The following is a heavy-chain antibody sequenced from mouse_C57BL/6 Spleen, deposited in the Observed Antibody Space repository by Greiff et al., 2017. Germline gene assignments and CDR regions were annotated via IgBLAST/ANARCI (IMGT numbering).Heavy chain of an antibody. CDR2: ISNGGGST. D-gene: IGHD1-1*01. V-gene: IGHV5-12*01. J-gene: IGHJ4*01. CDR1: GFTFSDYY. CDR3: ARLYYGSNYYAMDY. Sequence: EVKVVESGGGLVQPGGSLKLSCAASGFTFSDYYMYWVRQTPEKRLEWVAYISNGGGSTYYPDTVKGRFTISRDNAKNTLYLQMSRLKSEDTAMYYCARLYYGSNYYAMDYWGQGTSVTVSS.